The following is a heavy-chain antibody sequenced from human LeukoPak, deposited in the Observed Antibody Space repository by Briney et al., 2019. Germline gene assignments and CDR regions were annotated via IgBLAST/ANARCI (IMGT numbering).Heavy chain of an antibody. CDR3: AREVGATSPNFDY. D-gene: IGHD1-26*01. Sequence: PRASVKVSCKASGYTFTGYYMHWVRQAPGQGLEWMGWINPNSGGTNYAQKFQGRVTMTRDTSISTAYMELSRLRSDDTAAYYCAREVGATSPNFDYWGQGTLVTVSS. V-gene: IGHV1-2*02. CDR2: INPNSGGT. CDR1: GYTFTGYY. J-gene: IGHJ4*02.